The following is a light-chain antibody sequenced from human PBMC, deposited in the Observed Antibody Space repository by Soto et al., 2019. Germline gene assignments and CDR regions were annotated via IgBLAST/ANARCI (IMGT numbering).Light chain of an antibody. V-gene: IGKV3-11*01. CDR1: QSVSSY. J-gene: IGKJ4*01. CDR3: QQYNTFLT. CDR2: DSS. Sequence: EIVLTQFPATLSLSPGDGATLSCRASQSVSSYLAWYQQKRGQAPRLLIYDSSNRATGIPARFSGSGSGTDFSLTISSLQPDDSATYYCQQYNTFLTFGGGTKVEIK.